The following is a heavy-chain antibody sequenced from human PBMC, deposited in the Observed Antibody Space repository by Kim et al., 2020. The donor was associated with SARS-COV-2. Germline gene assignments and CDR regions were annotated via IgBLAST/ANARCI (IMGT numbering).Heavy chain of an antibody. CDR3: ARLGVRYFDWWAV. Sequence: GGSLRLSCAASGFTFSSYEMNWVRQAPGKGLEWVSYISSSGSTIYYADSVKGRFTISRDNAKNSLYLQMNSLRAEDTAVYYCARLGVRYFDWWAVWGQGTTVTVSS. V-gene: IGHV3-48*03. J-gene: IGHJ6*02. D-gene: IGHD3-9*01. CDR2: ISSSGSTI. CDR1: GFTFSSYE.